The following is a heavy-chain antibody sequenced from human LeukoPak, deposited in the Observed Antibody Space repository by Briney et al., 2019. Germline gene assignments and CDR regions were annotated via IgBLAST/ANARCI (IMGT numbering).Heavy chain of an antibody. CDR2: INQDGGTK. CDR3: ARENWTNDF. CDR1: GFTFTTYY. J-gene: IGHJ4*02. Sequence: GGSLRLSCAASGFTFTTYYMSWVRQAPGKGLEWVANINQDGGTKYYVDSVKGRFTISRDNAINSVFLQMNSLRAEDTAVYYCARENWTNDFWGQGTLVTVSS. D-gene: IGHD1/OR15-1a*01. V-gene: IGHV3-7*01.